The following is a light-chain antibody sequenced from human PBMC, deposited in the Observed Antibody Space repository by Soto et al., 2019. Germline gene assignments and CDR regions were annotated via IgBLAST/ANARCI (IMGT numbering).Light chain of an antibody. J-gene: IGKJ3*01. V-gene: IGKV1-9*01. CDR2: GTS. CDR1: QDISRY. CDR3: QQLQRTPFT. Sequence: QLTQSPSSLSASVGDRVTITCRASQDISRYLAWYQQKAGKAPKLLIYGTSTLQSGVPSRFSAFGSGTEFTLTISSLQPEDFATYHCQQLQRTPFTSGPGTTVDV.